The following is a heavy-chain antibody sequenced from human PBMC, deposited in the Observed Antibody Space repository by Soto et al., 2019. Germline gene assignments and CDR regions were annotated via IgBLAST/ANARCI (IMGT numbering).Heavy chain of an antibody. Sequence: PGGSLRLSCAASGFTFSCSAIHWVRQASGKGLEWVGRIRSKANTYATAYAASVKGRFTISRDDSKNTAYLQRNSLKIEDTAVYYCIPGERVGVAPFVPYLYFESWGKGPLVTVSS. CDR3: IPGERVGVAPFVPYLYFES. J-gene: IGHJ4*02. CDR2: IRSKANTYAT. V-gene: IGHV3-73*01. CDR1: GFTFSCSA. D-gene: IGHD2-15*01.